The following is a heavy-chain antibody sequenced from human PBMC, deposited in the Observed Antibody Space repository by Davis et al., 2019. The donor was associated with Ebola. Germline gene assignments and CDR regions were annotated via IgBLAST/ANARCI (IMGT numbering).Heavy chain of an antibody. V-gene: IGHV1-3*01. CDR3: ASYLPMGGFDWPRFDY. CDR2: INAGNGNT. D-gene: IGHD3-9*01. J-gene: IGHJ4*02. Sequence: ASVKVSCKASGYTFTSYAMHWVRQAPGQRLEWMGWINAGNGNTKYSQEFQGRVTITRDTSASTAYMELSSLRSEDTAVYYCASYLPMGGFDWPRFDYWGQGTLVTVSS. CDR1: GYTFTSYA.